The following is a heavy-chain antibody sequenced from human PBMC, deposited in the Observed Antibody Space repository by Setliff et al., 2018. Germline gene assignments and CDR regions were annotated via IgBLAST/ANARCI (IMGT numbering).Heavy chain of an antibody. V-gene: IGHV1-2*04. D-gene: IGHD3-22*01. CDR2: INPNSGGT. CDR3: ARRRYYYDSSGYRWGGFYFDY. Sequence: ASVKVSCKASGYTFTSYYMHWVRQAPGQGLEWMGWINPNSGGTNYAQKFQGWVTMTRDTSISTAYMELSRLRSDDTAVYYCARRRYYYDSSGYRWGGFYFDYWGQGTLVTV. CDR1: GYTFTSYY. J-gene: IGHJ4*02.